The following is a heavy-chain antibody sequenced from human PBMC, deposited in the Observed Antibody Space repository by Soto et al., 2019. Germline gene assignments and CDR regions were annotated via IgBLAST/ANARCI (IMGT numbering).Heavy chain of an antibody. CDR2: INAYNGNT. J-gene: IGHJ4*02. Sequence: ASVKVSFKASGYTFTSYGISWVRQAPGQGLEWMGWINAYNGNTNYAQKFQGRVTMTTDTSTSTAYMELRSLRSDDTAVYYCGRDVGYGLIDYWGQGTLVTVSS. V-gene: IGHV1-18*01. CDR1: GYTFTSYG. CDR3: GRDVGYGLIDY. D-gene: IGHD5-18*01.